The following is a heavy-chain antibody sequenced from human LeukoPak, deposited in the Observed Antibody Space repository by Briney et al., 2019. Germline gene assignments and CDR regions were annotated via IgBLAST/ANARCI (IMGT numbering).Heavy chain of an antibody. CDR1: GFTFSSYA. J-gene: IGHJ4*02. Sequence: GGSLRPSCAASGFTFSSYAMSWVRQAPGKGLEWVSAISSSGGSTYYADSVRGRFTISRDTSKNTLYLQMNSLRAEDTAVYYCAKDRPLNWGYYFDYWGQGTLVTVSS. CDR3: AKDRPLNWGYYFDY. V-gene: IGHV3-23*01. D-gene: IGHD7-27*01. CDR2: ISSSGGST.